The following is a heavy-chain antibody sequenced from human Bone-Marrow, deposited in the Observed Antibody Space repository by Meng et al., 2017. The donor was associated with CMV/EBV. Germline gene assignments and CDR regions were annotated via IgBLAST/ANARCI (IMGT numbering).Heavy chain of an antibody. CDR1: GFMFRRYA. V-gene: IGHV3-48*01. J-gene: IGHJ4*02. D-gene: IGHD3-3*01. Sequence: GESLKISCAASGFMFRRYAMSWVRQAPGKGLEWVSYISSSSSTIYYADSVKGRFTISRDDSKNMLYLQMNSLKTEDTAVYYCTSSPVYYDFWSGYYYYWGQGMLVTVSS. CDR2: ISSSSSTI. CDR3: TSSPVYYDFWSGYYYY.